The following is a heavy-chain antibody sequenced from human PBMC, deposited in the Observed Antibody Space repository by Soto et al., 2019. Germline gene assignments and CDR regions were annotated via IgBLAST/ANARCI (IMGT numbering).Heavy chain of an antibody. V-gene: IGHV2-26*01. Sequence: SGPTLVNPTETLTLTCTVSGFSLTTGQMGVSWIRQPPGKALEWLAHIFSDNERSYSTSLQGRLTISKDTSGSQVVLSMTNVDPVDTATYYCARMNVDSYQFYYAMDVWGQGTTVTV. CDR3: ARMNVDSYQFYYAMDV. CDR2: IFSDNER. CDR1: GFSLTTGQMG. J-gene: IGHJ6*02. D-gene: IGHD4-17*01.